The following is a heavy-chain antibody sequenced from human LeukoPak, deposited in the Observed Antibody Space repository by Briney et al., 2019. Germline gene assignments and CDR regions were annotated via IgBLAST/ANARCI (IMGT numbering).Heavy chain of an antibody. CDR3: ARDHLHGDPDAFDI. CDR1: GFTVSSNY. V-gene: IGHV3-66*01. CDR2: IYSGGST. D-gene: IGHD3-10*01. Sequence: GGTLRLSCAASGFTVSSNYMSWVRQAPGKGLEWVSVIYSGGSTYYADSVKGRFTISRDNSKNTLYLQMNSLRAEDTAVYYCARDHLHGDPDAFDIWGQGTMVTVSS. J-gene: IGHJ3*02.